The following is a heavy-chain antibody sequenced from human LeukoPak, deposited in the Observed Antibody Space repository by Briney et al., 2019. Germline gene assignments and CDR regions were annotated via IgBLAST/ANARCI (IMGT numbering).Heavy chain of an antibody. Sequence: SQTLSLTCAISGDRVSSNSSAWIWIRQSPSRGLEWLGRTYYRSKWYTDYAVSVKSRITINPDTSKNQFSLHLNSVTPDDTAVYYCAGEGNSRCSWGQGTLVTVSS. CDR3: AGEGNSRCS. D-gene: IGHD2-15*01. V-gene: IGHV6-1*01. CDR2: TYYRSKWYT. J-gene: IGHJ5*02. CDR1: GDRVSSNSSA.